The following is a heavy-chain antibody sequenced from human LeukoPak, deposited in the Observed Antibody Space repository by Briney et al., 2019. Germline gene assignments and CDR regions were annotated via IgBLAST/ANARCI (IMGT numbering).Heavy chain of an antibody. CDR1: AYSFTGYY. J-gene: IGHJ5*02. CDR2: VNPNSGGT. D-gene: IGHD6-13*01. Sequence: ASVKVSCKASAYSFTGYYMHRLRQAPGQGLGLMGGVNPNSGGTNYAQKFPVRVTMTMSRYNSTAYLELHRMSSDDKAVAYCARDTLRSSRYYWFDPWGQGTLVTVSS. CDR3: ARDTLRSSRYYWFDP. V-gene: IGHV1-2*02.